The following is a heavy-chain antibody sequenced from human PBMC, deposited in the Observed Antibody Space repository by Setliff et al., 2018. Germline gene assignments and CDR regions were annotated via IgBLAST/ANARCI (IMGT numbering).Heavy chain of an antibody. CDR3: ARTHCTTTSCFYFHY. V-gene: IGHV4-34*01. CDR2: INHSGST. D-gene: IGHD2-2*01. J-gene: IGHJ4*02. Sequence: PSETLSLTCTVYGGSFSNYYWSWIRQPPGKGLEWIAEINHSGSTNYNPSLKSRVTISVDTSKNQFSLKLTSVTAADTAVYYCARTHCTTTSCFYFHYWGQGTVVTVSS. CDR1: GGSFSNYY.